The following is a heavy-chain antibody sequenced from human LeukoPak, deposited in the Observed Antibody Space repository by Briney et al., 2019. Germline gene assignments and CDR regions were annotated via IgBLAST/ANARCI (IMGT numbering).Heavy chain of an antibody. J-gene: IGHJ5*02. D-gene: IGHD3-9*01. CDR1: GGSLNFKTNS. CDR3: ARLPTGYPNWFDA. Sequence: SETLSLTCTVSGGSLNFKTNSWAWVRQPPGRSLEWIGAVDFSGDIYYNPSVMSRVTISVDRSKNQYLLRLKSLTATDTAIYYCARLPTGYPNWFDAWGRGILVTVSS. V-gene: IGHV4-39*01. CDR2: VDFSGDI.